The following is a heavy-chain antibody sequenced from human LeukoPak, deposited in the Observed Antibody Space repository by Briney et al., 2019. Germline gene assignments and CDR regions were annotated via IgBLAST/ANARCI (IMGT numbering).Heavy chain of an antibody. CDR1: GYSFTSYW. CDR3: ARRPSPYYYDSSGYYSFDY. D-gene: IGHD3-22*01. Sequence: GESLKISCKGSGYSFTSYWIGWVRQMPGKGLEWMGIIYPGDSGTRYSPSFQGQVTISADKSISIAYLQWSSLKASDTAMYYCARRPSPYYYDSSGYYSFDYWGQGTLVTVSS. CDR2: IYPGDSGT. J-gene: IGHJ4*02. V-gene: IGHV5-51*01.